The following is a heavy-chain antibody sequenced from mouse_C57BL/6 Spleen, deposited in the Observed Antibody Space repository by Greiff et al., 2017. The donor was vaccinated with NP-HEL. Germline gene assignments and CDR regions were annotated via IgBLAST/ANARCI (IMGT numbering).Heavy chain of an antibody. Sequence: QVQLQQSGAELVRPGTSVKVSCKASGYAFTNYLIEWVKQRPGQGLEWIGVINPGSGGTNYNEKFKGKATLTADKSSSTAYMQLSSLTSEDSAVYFCAREGLRPYFEVWGTGTTVTVSS. CDR1: GYAFTNYL. D-gene: IGHD2-4*01. V-gene: IGHV1-54*01. CDR3: AREGLRPYFEV. CDR2: INPGSGGT. J-gene: IGHJ1*03.